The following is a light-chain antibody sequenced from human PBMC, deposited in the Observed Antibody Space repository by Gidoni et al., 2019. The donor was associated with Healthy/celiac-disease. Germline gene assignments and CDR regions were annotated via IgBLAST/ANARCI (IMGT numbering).Light chain of an antibody. Sequence: IVLTQSPATLSLSPGERATLSCRASQSVSSYLYWYQQKTGQAPRLLIYDASNRATCIPARCCGSGSATDFTLTISSLEPEDFAVYYCQQRSNWPPRTFGPGTKVDIK. V-gene: IGKV3-11*01. CDR1: QSVSSY. CDR3: QQRSNWPPRT. CDR2: DAS. J-gene: IGKJ3*01.